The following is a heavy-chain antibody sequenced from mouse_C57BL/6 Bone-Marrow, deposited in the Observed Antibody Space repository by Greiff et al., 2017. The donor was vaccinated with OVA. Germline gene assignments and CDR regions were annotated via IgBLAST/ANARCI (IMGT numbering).Heavy chain of an antibody. D-gene: IGHD1-1*01. CDR2: IYPGDGDT. CDR1: GYAFSSSW. Sequence: QVQLQQSGPELVKPGASVKISCKASGYAFSSSWMNWVKQRPGKGLEWIGRIYPGDGDTNYNGKFKGKATLTADKSSSTAYMQLSSLTSEDSAVYFCARGSYRLAYWGQGTLVTVSA. J-gene: IGHJ3*01. CDR3: ARGSYRLAY. V-gene: IGHV1-82*01.